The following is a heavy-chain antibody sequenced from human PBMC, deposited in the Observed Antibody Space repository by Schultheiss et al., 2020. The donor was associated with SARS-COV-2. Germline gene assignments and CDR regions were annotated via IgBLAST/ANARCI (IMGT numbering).Heavy chain of an antibody. V-gene: IGHV2-26*01. CDR2: IFSNDEK. CDR1: GFSLSNARMG. Sequence: SGPTLVKPTQTLTLTCTVSGFSLSNARMGVSWIRQPPGKALEWLAHIFSNDEKSYSTSLKSRLTISKDTSKSQVVLTMTNMDPVDTATYYCARIFGGQFYYYGMDVWGQGTTVTVSS. CDR3: ARIFGGQFYYYGMDV. D-gene: IGHD3-16*01. J-gene: IGHJ6*02.